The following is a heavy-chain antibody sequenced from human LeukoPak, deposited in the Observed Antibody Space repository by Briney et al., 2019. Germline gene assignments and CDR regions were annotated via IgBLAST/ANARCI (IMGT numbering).Heavy chain of an antibody. D-gene: IGHD6-6*01. V-gene: IGHV1-2*02. Sequence: RASVKVSCKASGYTFTGYYMHWVRQAPGQGLEWMGWINPNSGGTNYAQKFQGRVTMTRDTSISTAYMELSRLTSDDTAVYYCASPSPRIPSVKHTSSAAFDIWGQGTMVTVSS. J-gene: IGHJ3*02. CDR3: ASPSPRIPSVKHTSSAAFDI. CDR1: GYTFTGYY. CDR2: INPNSGGT.